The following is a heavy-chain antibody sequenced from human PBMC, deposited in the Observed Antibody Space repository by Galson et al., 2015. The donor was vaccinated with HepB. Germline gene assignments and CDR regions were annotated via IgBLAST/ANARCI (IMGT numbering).Heavy chain of an antibody. D-gene: IGHD6-6*01. CDR3: ARDRGGVRQLGFFDY. CDR1: GFTFSSYA. J-gene: IGHJ4*02. Sequence: SLRLSCAASGFTFSSYAMHWVRQAPGKGLEWVAVISYDGSNKYYADSVKGRFTISGDNSKNTLYLQMNSLRAEDTAVYYCARDRGGVRQLGFFDYWGQGTLVTVSS. CDR2: ISYDGSNK. V-gene: IGHV3-30-3*01.